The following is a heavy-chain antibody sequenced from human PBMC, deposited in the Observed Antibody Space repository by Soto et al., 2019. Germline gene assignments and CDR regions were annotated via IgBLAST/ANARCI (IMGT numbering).Heavy chain of an antibody. D-gene: IGHD2-15*01. J-gene: IGHJ6*02. CDR3: ANIALGYCSGGSCYPHYYYYGMDV. CDR1: GFTFSSYS. Sequence: PGGSLRLSCAASGFTFSSYSMNWVRQAPGKGLEWVSSISSSSSYIYYADSVKGRFTISRDNAKNSLYLQMNSLRAEDTAVYYCANIALGYCSGGSCYPHYYYYGMDVWGQGTTVTVSS. CDR2: ISSSSSYI. V-gene: IGHV3-21*01.